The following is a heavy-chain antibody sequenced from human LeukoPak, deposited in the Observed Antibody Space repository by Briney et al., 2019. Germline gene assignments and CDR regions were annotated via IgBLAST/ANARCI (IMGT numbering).Heavy chain of an antibody. CDR1: GGSISDYY. CDR2: ISYSGST. J-gene: IGHJ3*02. CDR3: ARDLGYSSGPDAFDI. V-gene: IGHV4-59*01. Sequence: PSETLSLTCSVSGGSISDYYWSWFRQPPGKGLEWIGYISYSGSTSYSPSLKSRVTISVDTSKNQFSLKLSSVTAADTAVYYCARDLGYSSGPDAFDIWGQGTMVTVSS. D-gene: IGHD6-19*01.